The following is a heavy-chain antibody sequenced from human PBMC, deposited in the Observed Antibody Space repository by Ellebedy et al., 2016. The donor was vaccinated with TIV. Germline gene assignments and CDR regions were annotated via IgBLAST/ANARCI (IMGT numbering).Heavy chain of an antibody. J-gene: IGHJ2*01. D-gene: IGHD3-22*01. V-gene: IGHV3-48*04. CDR1: GFTFSSYS. Sequence: GESLKISXAASGFTFSSYSMNWVRQAPGKGLEWVSYISSSSSTIYYADSVKGRFTISRDNAKNSLYLQMNSLRAEDTAVYYCARGGGSRSGYYLPHWYFDLWGRGTLVTVSS. CDR3: ARGGGSRSGYYLPHWYFDL. CDR2: ISSSSSTI.